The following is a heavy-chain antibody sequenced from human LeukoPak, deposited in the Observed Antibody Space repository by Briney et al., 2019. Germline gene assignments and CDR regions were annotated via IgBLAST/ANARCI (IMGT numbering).Heavy chain of an antibody. CDR3: ARSGYCSGGSCHQPFDY. Sequence: PSETLSLTCAVYGGSFSGYYWSWIRQPPGKGLEWIGEINHSGSTNYNPSLKSRVTISVGTSKNQFSLKLSSVTAADTAVYYCARSGYCSGGSCHQPFDYWGQGTLVTVSS. D-gene: IGHD2-15*01. CDR1: GGSFSGYY. CDR2: INHSGST. V-gene: IGHV4-34*01. J-gene: IGHJ4*02.